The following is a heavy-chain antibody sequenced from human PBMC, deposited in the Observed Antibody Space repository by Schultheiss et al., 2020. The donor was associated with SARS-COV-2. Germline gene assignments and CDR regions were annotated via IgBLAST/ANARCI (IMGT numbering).Heavy chain of an antibody. J-gene: IGHJ3*02. Sequence: ASVKVSCKTSGHIFTSYDINWVRQATGQGLEWMGWMNPNSGNTGYAQKFQGRVTMTRNTSISTAYMELSSLRSEDTAVYYCARENIPRTAFDIWGQGTMVTVSS. CDR1: GHIFTSYD. V-gene: IGHV1-8*01. CDR2: MNPNSGNT. D-gene: IGHD2/OR15-2a*01. CDR3: ARENIPRTAFDI.